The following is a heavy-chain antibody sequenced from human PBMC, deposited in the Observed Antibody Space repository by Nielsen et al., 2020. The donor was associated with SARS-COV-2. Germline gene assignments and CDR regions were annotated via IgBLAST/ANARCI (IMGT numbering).Heavy chain of an antibody. D-gene: IGHD3-10*01. V-gene: IGHV3-30-3*01. CDR2: ISYDGTNK. Sequence: GESLKISCVASGFPFSDFTMHWVRQAPGKGLEWVANISYDGTNKYYADSVKGRFTFSRDNSKNTLSLQMNSLRAEDTAVYYCARESLSFGGYFYGMDVWGQGTTVTVSS. J-gene: IGHJ6*02. CDR1: GFPFSDFT. CDR3: ARESLSFGGYFYGMDV.